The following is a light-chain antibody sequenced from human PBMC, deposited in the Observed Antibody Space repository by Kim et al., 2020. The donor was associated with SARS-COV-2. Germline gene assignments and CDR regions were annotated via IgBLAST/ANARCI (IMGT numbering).Light chain of an antibody. V-gene: IGLV1-44*01. CDR2: SNN. CDR3: ATWDNSLRAYV. J-gene: IGLJ1*01. CDR1: TSNIGSNT. Sequence: QSVLTQPPSTSGTPGQRVTISCSGSTSNIGSNTVNWYQHLPGTAPKFLIYSNNQRPSGVPDRFSASKSGTSASLAISGLQSEDEGDYYCATWDNSLRAYVFGPGTKVTV.